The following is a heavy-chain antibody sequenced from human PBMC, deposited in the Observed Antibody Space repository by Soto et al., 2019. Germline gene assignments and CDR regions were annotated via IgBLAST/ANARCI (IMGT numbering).Heavy chain of an antibody. CDR2: VSGSGGSV. Sequence: PGGSLRLSCAAAGFTFSSYGMSWVRQAPGKGLEWVSAVSGSGGSVYYADSVRGRFTISRDNSKNTLYLQVNSLRAEDTAIYYCAKGSVVGADYSYGMDVWGKGTTVTVSS. CDR1: GFTFSSYG. D-gene: IGHD2-2*01. CDR3: AKGSVVGADYSYGMDV. V-gene: IGHV3-23*01. J-gene: IGHJ6*04.